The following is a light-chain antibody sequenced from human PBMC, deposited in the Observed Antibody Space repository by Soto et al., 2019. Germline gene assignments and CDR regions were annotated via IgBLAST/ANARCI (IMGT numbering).Light chain of an antibody. CDR1: QSISSW. CDR2: DAS. Sequence: DIQMTQSPSTLSASVGDRVTITCRASQSISSWLAWYQQKPGKAPQLLIFDASSLESGVPSRFSGSGSGTEFTLTISRLQPDDFATYYCQQYNSFLLTFGGGTKVEIK. CDR3: QQYNSFLLT. V-gene: IGKV1-5*01. J-gene: IGKJ4*01.